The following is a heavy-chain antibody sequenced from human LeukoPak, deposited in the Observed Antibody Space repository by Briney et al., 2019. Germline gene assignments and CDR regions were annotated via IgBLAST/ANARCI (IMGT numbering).Heavy chain of an antibody. Sequence: ASVKVSCKASGYTFTSYGISWVRQAPGQGLEWMGWISAYNGNTNYAQKLQGRVTMTTDTSTSTAYMELSSLRSEDTAVYYCATGGHVRVYESSAYYVHYWGQGTLVTVSS. CDR1: GYTFTSYG. CDR2: ISAYNGNT. CDR3: ATGGHVRVYESSAYYVHY. J-gene: IGHJ4*02. D-gene: IGHD3-22*01. V-gene: IGHV1-18*01.